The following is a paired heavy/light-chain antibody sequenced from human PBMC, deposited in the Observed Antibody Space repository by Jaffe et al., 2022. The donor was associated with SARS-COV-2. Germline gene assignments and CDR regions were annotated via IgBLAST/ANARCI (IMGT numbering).Light chain of an antibody. CDR2: RAS. J-gene: IGKJ4*01. CDR1: QSVGSW. V-gene: IGKV1-5*03. Sequence: DIQMTQSPSTLSASVGDSVTITCRASQSVGSWLAWYQQEPGKGPKLLIYRASTLEGGVPSRFSGTGSGTEFTLTISSLQPDDFATYYCQQYNTYSPEVFGGGTKVEIK. CDR3: QQYNTYSPEV.
Heavy chain of an antibody. CDR1: GYSFTDYV. V-gene: IGHV1-3*01. Sequence: QVQLVQSGAEVKKPGASVKVSCKASGYSFTDYVMHWVRQAPGQRLEWMGWILAGNGDTKYSQKLQDRVTITRDTSATTAYMELSSLTSDDTAVYYCARDHPPRYWGQGTLVIVSS. CDR3: ARDHPPRY. J-gene: IGHJ4*02. CDR2: ILAGNGDT.